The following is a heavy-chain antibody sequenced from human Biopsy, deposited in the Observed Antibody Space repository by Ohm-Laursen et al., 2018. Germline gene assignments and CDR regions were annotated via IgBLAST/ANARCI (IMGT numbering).Heavy chain of an antibody. D-gene: IGHD3-3*01. CDR2: ISTYDDDT. CDR1: GYTFTAYG. V-gene: IGHV1-18*04. Sequence: SVKVSCKTSGYTFTAYGISWVRQAPGQGLEWMGWISTYDDDTNIAQKFQGRVSMTTDTSTRTAYMELRSLRSGDTAIYFCARDPGYDFWSGSDPFDIWGQGTLVTVS. J-gene: IGHJ3*02. CDR3: ARDPGYDFWSGSDPFDI.